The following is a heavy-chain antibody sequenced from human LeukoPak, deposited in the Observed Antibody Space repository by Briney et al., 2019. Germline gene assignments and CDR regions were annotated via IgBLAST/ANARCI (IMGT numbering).Heavy chain of an antibody. D-gene: IGHD2-2*01. CDR1: GFTFSSYW. CDR2: IKQDGSEK. J-gene: IGHJ4*02. CDR3: ARELGLVPAAIGTDY. Sequence: PGGSLRLSCAASGFTFSSYWMSWVRQAPGKGLEGVANIKQDGSEKYYVDSVKGRFTISRDNAKNPLYLQMNSLRAEDTAVYYCARELGLVPAAIGTDYWGQGTLVTVSS. V-gene: IGHV3-7*01.